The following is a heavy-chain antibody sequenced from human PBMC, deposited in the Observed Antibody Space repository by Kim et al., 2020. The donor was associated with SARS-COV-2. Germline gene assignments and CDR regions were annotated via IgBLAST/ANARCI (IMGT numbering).Heavy chain of an antibody. CDR2: IKQDGSEK. CDR3: ARRVWIQLWSKFDY. Sequence: GGSLRLSCAASGFTFSSYWMSWVRQAPGKGLEWVANIKQDGSEKYYVDSVKGRFTISRDNAKNSLYLQMNSLRAEDTAVYYCARRVWIQLWSKFDYWGQGTLVTVSS. D-gene: IGHD5-18*01. CDR1: GFTFSSYW. J-gene: IGHJ4*02. V-gene: IGHV3-7*03.